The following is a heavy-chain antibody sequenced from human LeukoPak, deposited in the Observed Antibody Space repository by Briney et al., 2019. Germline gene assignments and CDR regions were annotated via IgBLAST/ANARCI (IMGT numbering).Heavy chain of an antibody. D-gene: IGHD6-19*01. CDR2: ISYDGSNK. CDR3: ASIAVAAAFDI. V-gene: IGHV3-30*04. Sequence: GRSLRLSCAASGFTLSSYAMHWVRQAPGKGLEWVAVISYDGSNKYYADSVKGRFTISRDNSKNTLYLQMNSLRAEDTAVYYCASIAVAAAFDIWGQGTMVTVSS. CDR1: GFTLSSYA. J-gene: IGHJ3*02.